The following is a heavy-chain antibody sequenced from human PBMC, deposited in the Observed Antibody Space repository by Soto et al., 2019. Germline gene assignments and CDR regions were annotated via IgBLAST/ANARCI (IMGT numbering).Heavy chain of an antibody. CDR1: GFTFTNYC. CDR2: INTSKGNT. J-gene: IGHJ4*02. V-gene: IGHV1-18*01. Sequence: AAPVKVSSDASGFTFTNYCFSSVRQAPGQGLEWMGWINTSKGNTNYAQKFQGRVTMTTDTSTSTAYMELRSLRSDDTAVYYCATRSPAFDYWGQGTLVTVSS. CDR3: ATRSPAFDY.